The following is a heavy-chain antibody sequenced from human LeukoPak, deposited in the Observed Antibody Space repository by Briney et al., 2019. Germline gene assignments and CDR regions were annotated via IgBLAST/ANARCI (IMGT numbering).Heavy chain of an antibody. Sequence: ASVKVSCKASVYTFTDHYIHWVRQAPGQGLEWMGWINPKSGATKYAQKFQGRVTVTRVTSISTAYVELSSLRSDDTAVYYCASVYSGYDLSQLDFWGQGTLVTVSS. CDR1: VYTFTDHY. D-gene: IGHD5-12*01. CDR2: INPKSGAT. V-gene: IGHV1-2*02. CDR3: ASVYSGYDLSQLDF. J-gene: IGHJ4*02.